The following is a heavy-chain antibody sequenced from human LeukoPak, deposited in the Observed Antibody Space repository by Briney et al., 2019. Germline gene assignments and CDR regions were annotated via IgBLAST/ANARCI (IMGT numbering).Heavy chain of an antibody. Sequence: GGSLRLSCAASGFTFSSYGMHWVRQAPGKGLEWVAVISYDGSNKYYADSVKGRFTISRDNSKNTLYLQMNSPRAEDTAVYYCARDPTYYLRYGYFDSWGQGTLVTVSS. V-gene: IGHV3-30*03. CDR2: ISYDGSNK. D-gene: IGHD1-26*01. CDR3: ARDPTYYLRYGYFDS. J-gene: IGHJ4*02. CDR1: GFTFSSYG.